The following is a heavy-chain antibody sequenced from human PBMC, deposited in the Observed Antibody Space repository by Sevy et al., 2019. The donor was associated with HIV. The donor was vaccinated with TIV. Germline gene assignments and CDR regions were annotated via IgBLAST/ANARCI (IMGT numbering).Heavy chain of an antibody. D-gene: IGHD5-18*01. CDR2: ISWDGGST. CDR3: AKDRNSYGSFSEFDY. Sequence: GGSLRLSCAASGFTFDDYTMHWVRQAPGKGLEWVSLISWDGGSTYYADSVKGRFTISRDNSKNSLYLQMNSLRTEDTALYYCAKDRNSYGSFSEFDYWGQRTLVTVSS. V-gene: IGHV3-43*01. J-gene: IGHJ4*02. CDR1: GFTFDDYT.